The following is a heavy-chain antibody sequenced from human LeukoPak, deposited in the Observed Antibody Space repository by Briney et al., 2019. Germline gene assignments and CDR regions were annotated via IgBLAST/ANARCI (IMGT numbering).Heavy chain of an antibody. Sequence: GGSLRLSCAASGFTFSDNYMSWIRQAPGKGLEWVSYISSSGNTTYNADSVKGRFSITRDNAKNSLYLQMNSLRAEDTAVYYCARDGLTMMGYYMDVWGKGTTVTISS. J-gene: IGHJ6*03. D-gene: IGHD3-22*01. CDR2: ISSSGNTT. V-gene: IGHV3-11*04. CDR1: GFTFSDNY. CDR3: ARDGLTMMGYYMDV.